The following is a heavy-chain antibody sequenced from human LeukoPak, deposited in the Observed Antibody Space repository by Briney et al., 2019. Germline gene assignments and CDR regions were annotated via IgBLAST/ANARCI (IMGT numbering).Heavy chain of an antibody. D-gene: IGHD6-13*01. CDR2: ISSSSSYI. CDR3: ARGTAAGRGWSDY. CDR1: GFTFSDYY. V-gene: IGHV3-11*06. Sequence: PGGSLRLSCAASGFTFSDYYMSWIRQAPGKGLEWVSSISSSSSYIYYADSVKGRFTISRDNAKNSLYLQMNSLRAEDTAVYYCARGTAAGRGWSDYWGQGTLVTVSS. J-gene: IGHJ4*02.